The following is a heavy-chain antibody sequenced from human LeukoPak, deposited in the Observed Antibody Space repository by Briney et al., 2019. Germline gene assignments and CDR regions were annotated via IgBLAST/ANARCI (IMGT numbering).Heavy chain of an antibody. CDR2: IIPIFGTA. D-gene: IGHD1-20*01. J-gene: IGHJ4*02. V-gene: IGHV1-69*13. CDR3: GRDKLDNWNDQDGDY. CDR1: GGTFSSYA. Sequence: SVKVSCKASGGTFSSYAISWVRQAPGQGLEWMGGIIPIFGTANYAQKFQGRVTITADESTSTAYMELSSLRSEDTAVYYCGRDKLDNWNDQDGDYWGQGTLVTVSS.